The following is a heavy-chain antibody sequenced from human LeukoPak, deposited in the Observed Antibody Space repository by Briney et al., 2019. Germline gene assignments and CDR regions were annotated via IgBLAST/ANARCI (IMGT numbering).Heavy chain of an antibody. D-gene: IGHD3-10*01. CDR2: ISAYNGNT. CDR1: GYTFTSYG. CDR3: ARWELLWFGELWRYDYYYMDV. V-gene: IGHV1-18*01. J-gene: IGHJ6*03. Sequence: ASVKVSCKASGYTFTSYGISWVRQAPGQGLEWMGWISAYNGNTNYAQKLQGRVTMTTDTSTSTAYMELRSLRSDDTAVYYCARWELLWFGELWRYDYYYMDVWGKGTTVTVSS.